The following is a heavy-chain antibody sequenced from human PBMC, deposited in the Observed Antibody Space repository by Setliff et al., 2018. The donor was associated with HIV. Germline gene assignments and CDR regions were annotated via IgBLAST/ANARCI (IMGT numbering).Heavy chain of an antibody. J-gene: IGHJ4*02. CDR2: ISDSSTYT. V-gene: IGHV3-11*05. CDR1: GFSFNDYY. D-gene: IGHD6-19*01. Sequence: GESLKISCAASGFSFNDYYMSWVRQAPGKGLEWLSYISDSSTYTHYADSVKGRFTVSRDNAKSSLFLQMNSLRAEDTAVYYCARDLSGWNYFDLWGQGTQVTVSS. CDR3: ARDLSGWNYFDL.